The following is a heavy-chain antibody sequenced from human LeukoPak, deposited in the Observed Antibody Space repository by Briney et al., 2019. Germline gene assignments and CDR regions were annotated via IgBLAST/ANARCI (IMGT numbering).Heavy chain of an antibody. V-gene: IGHV3-48*04. Sequence: PGGSLRLSCAASGFTFSSYSMNWVRQAPGKGLEWVSYISSSSSTIYYADSVKGRFTISRDNAKNSLYLQMNSLRAEDTAVYYCAREVGATTIDYWGQGTLVTVSS. CDR1: GFTFSSYS. D-gene: IGHD1-26*01. J-gene: IGHJ4*02. CDR3: AREVGATTIDY. CDR2: ISSSSSTI.